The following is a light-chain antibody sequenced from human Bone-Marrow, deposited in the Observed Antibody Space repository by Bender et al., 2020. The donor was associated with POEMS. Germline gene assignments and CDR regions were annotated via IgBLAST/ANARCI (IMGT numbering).Light chain of an antibody. CDR1: SSNFGNNA. CDR2: SNN. Sequence: TISCSGTSSNFGNNAANWYQHAPGTAPKLLLYSNNQRPSGVPDRFSASTSGTSASLAISGLHSDDEADYYCSSWDDSLNGWVFGGGTKLTVL. CDR3: SSWDDSLNGWV. V-gene: IGLV1-44*01. J-gene: IGLJ3*02.